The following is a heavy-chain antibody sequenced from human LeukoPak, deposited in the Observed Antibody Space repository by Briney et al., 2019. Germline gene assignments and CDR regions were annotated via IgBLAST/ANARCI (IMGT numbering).Heavy chain of an antibody. D-gene: IGHD3-3*01. CDR1: GFTFGDYA. Sequence: GGSLRLSCTASGFTFGDYAMSWFRQAPGKGLEWVGFIRSKAYGGTTEYAASVKGRFTISRDDSKSIAYLRMNSLKTEDTAVYYCTRDLPGQRFLEWLFVSVGMDVWGQGTTVTVSS. CDR3: TRDLPGQRFLEWLFVSVGMDV. CDR2: IRSKAYGGTT. V-gene: IGHV3-49*03. J-gene: IGHJ6*02.